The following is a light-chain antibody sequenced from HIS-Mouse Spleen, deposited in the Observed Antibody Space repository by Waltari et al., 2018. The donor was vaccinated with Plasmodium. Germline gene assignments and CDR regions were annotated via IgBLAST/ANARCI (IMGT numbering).Light chain of an antibody. V-gene: IGKV1-39*01. J-gene: IGKJ1*01. Sequence: DIQMTQSPSSLSASVGDRVTITCRASQSISSYLNWYQQKPGKAPKLLIYAASSLQSGVPSRFSGSGSVTDFTLTISSLQPEDFATYYGQQSYSTWTFGQGTKVEIK. CDR1: QSISSY. CDR2: AAS. CDR3: QQSYSTWT.